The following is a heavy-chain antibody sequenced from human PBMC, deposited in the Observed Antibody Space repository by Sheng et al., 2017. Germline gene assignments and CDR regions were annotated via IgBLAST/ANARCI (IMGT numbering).Heavy chain of an antibody. D-gene: IGHD6-25*01. J-gene: IGHJ3*02. CDR3: GRSFGYYAFDI. CDR2: INLSHSGRT. Sequence: QVQLQEWGAGLLKPSETLSLTCAVYGGSFSSYFWGWIRQAPGGRLEWIGDINLSHSGRTNYNPSLKSPVTIAVDTSKNQLSLKMTSVTAADTAVYYCGRSFGYYAFDIWGQGTMVTVSS. V-gene: IGHV4-34*01. CDR1: GGSFSSYF.